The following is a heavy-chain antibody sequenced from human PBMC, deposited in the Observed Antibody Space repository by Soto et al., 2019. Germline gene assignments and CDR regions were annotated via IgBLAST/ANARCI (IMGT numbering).Heavy chain of an antibody. CDR3: AKDSQSYIAVAGIFDY. V-gene: IGHV3-30*18. D-gene: IGHD6-19*01. J-gene: IGHJ4*02. CDR2: ISYDGSNK. Sequence: GGSLRLSCAASGFTFSSYGMHWVRQAPGKGLEWVAVISYDGSNKYYADSVKGRFTISRDNSKNTLYLQMNSLRAEDTAVYYCAKDSQSYIAVAGIFDYWGQGTLVTVSS. CDR1: GFTFSSYG.